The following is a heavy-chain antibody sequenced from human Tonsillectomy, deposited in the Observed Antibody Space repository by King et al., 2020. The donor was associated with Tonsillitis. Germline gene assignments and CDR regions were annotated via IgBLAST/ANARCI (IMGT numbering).Heavy chain of an antibody. CDR2: LYHGGSA. J-gene: IGHJ4*02. CDR3: ARSRYGSPDY. V-gene: IGHV3-53*01. CDR1: ELIVTSNY. D-gene: IGHD3-9*01. Sequence: VQLVESGGGLIPPGGSLRLSCAASELIVTSNYMSWVRQAPGKGLEWVSVLYHGGSAYYADSVKGRFTISRDNSKNTVYLQMNNLRAEDTAVYYCARSRYGSPDYWGQGTLVTVSS.